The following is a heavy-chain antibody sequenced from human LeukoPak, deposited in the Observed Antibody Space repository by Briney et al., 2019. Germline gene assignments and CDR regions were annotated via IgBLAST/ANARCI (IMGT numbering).Heavy chain of an antibody. J-gene: IGHJ3*02. D-gene: IGHD2-15*01. Sequence: PSETLSLTCTVSGGSVSSSSYYWGWIRQPPGKGLEWIGSIYYSGSTYYNPSLKSRVTISVDTSKNQFSLKLSSVTAADTAVYYCARGFGGPPRGFNAFDIWGQGTMVTVSS. V-gene: IGHV4-39*01. CDR2: IYYSGST. CDR1: GGSVSSSSYY. CDR3: ARGFGGPPRGFNAFDI.